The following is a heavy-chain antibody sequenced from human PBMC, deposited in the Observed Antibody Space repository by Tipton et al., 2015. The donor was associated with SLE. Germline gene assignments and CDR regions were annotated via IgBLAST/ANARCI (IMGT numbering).Heavy chain of an antibody. Sequence: TLSLTCTVSGGSISSGSYYWSWIRQPAGKGLEWIGHIYTSGSTNYNPSLKSRVTISVDTSKNQFSLKLSSVTAADTAVYYCARRIPRTTRSYGMDVWGQGTTVTVSS. D-gene: IGHD4-11*01. CDR2: IYTSGST. J-gene: IGHJ6*02. CDR1: GGSISSGSYY. V-gene: IGHV4-61*09. CDR3: ARRIPRTTRSYGMDV.